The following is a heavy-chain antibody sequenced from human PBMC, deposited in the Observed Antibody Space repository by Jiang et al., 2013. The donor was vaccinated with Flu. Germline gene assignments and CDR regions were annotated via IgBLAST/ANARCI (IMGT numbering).Heavy chain of an antibody. D-gene: IGHD6-13*01. J-gene: IGHJ4*02. CDR2: TYYRSKWYN. V-gene: IGHV6-1*01. CDR3: ARDPGRIAAEYFFDY. CDR1: SAA. Sequence: SAAWNWIRQSPSRGLEWLGRTYYRSKWYNDYAVSVKSRITINPDTSKNQFSLQLNSVTPEDTAVYYCARDPGRIAAEYFFDYWGQGTLVTVSS.